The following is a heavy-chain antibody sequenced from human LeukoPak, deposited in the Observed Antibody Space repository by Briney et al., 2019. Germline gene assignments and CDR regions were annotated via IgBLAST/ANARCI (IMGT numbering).Heavy chain of an antibody. CDR2: TYYRSKWYN. D-gene: IGHD6-13*01. CDR3: ARTEFGIAAAGTLDY. J-gene: IGHJ4*02. CDR1: GASVSSNSAA. V-gene: IGHV6-1*01. Sequence: KRSQTLSLTCAISGASVSSNSAAWNWIRQSPSRGLEWLGRTYYRSKWYNDYAVSVKSRITINPDTSKNQFSLQLNSVTPEDTAVYYCARTEFGIAAAGTLDYWGQGTLVTVSS.